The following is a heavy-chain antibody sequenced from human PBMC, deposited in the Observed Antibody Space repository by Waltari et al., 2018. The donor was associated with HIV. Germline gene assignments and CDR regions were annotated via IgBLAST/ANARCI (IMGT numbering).Heavy chain of an antibody. V-gene: IGHV4-39*01. Sequence: QLQLQESGPGLVKPSETLSLTCTVSGDSLSSNTYYWAWIRQPPGKGMEWIGSILYTGSSYYNASLKSRVTISVDTSKNQFSLKLYSVTAADTAVYYCARRVSGSAATLTWFDYWGQGTLVTVSS. D-gene: IGHD2-2*01. J-gene: IGHJ4*02. CDR2: ILYTGSS. CDR1: GDSLSSNTYY. CDR3: ARRVSGSAATLTWFDY.